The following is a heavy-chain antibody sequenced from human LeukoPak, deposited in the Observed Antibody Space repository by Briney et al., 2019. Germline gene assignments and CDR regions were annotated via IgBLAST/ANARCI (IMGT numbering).Heavy chain of an antibody. V-gene: IGHV3-66*01. J-gene: IGHJ4*02. CDR3: ARSRAVAGIFDY. D-gene: IGHD6-19*01. CDR2: TYSDDTT. Sequence: GGCLSLSCVATGFTLSTYWISWVRPAPGKGLDWVSLTYSDDTTYYAGCVKGRFPISRHHSKNPLCLQLGSLQAENTAVYYCARSRAVAGIFDYWGQGTLVTASS. CDR1: GFTLSTYW.